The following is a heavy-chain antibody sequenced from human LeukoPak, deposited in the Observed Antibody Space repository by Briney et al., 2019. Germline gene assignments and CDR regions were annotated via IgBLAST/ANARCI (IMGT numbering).Heavy chain of an antibody. Sequence: ASVKVSCKVSGYTLTELSMHWVRQAPGKGLEWMGGFDPEDGETIYAQKFQGRVTMTEDTSTDTAYMELSSLRSEDTAVYYCAREGKYYDFWSGYGGYYYYYMDVWGKGTTVTVSS. CDR1: GYTLTELS. CDR2: FDPEDGET. CDR3: AREGKYYDFWSGYGGYYYYYMDV. D-gene: IGHD3-3*01. J-gene: IGHJ6*03. V-gene: IGHV1-24*01.